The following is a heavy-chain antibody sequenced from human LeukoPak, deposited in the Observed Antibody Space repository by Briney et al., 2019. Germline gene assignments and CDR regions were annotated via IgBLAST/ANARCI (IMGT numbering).Heavy chain of an antibody. CDR3: ARDSSGDYWYFGL. CDR2: IYSVGST. CDR1: GGSISSGGYY. V-gene: IGHV4-31*03. Sequence: SETLSLTCTVSGGSISSGGYYWSWIRQHPGKGLEWIGYIYSVGSTYYNPSLKSRVTISVDTSKNQVSLKMTSVTAADTAVYYCARDSSGDYWYFGLWGRGTLVTVSS. J-gene: IGHJ2*01. D-gene: IGHD4-17*01.